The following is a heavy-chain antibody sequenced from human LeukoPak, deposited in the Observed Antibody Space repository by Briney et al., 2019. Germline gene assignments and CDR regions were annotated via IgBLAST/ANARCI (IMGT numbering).Heavy chain of an antibody. CDR1: GGSISSGGYY. CDR2: IYYSGST. V-gene: IGHV4-31*03. Sequence: SQTLSLTCTVSGGSISSGGYYWSWIRQHPGKGLEWIGYIYYSGSTYYNPSLKSRVTISVDTSKNQLSLKLSSVTAADTAVYYCARVKVVPAAGIPMDVWGQGTTVTVSS. D-gene: IGHD2-2*01. CDR3: ARVKVVPAAGIPMDV. J-gene: IGHJ6*02.